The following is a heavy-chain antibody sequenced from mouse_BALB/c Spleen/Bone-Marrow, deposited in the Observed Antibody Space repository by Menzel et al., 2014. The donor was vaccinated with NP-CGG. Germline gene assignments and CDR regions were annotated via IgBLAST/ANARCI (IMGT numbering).Heavy chain of an antibody. CDR2: IDPYDSIT. CDR3: SRGLLGLDY. V-gene: IGHV1-52*01. Sequence: VQLQQSGAELVWPGASVKLSCKASGYTFTSFWMNWVKQRPDQGLEWIGRIDPYDSITRYNRIFKDKAILTVDKSSSTAYMQLSSLTSEDSAVYYCSRGLLGLDYWGQGTTLTVSS. D-gene: IGHD1-2*01. CDR1: GYTFTSFW. J-gene: IGHJ2*01.